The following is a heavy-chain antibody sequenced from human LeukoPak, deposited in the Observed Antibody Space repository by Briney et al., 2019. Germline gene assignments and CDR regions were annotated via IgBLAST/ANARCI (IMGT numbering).Heavy chain of an antibody. V-gene: IGHV3-23*01. Sequence: PGGSLRLSCVASGLTFIDYAMSWVRQAPGKGLEWVSTINANGANTWYADSVRGRFTISRDTSKNTLYLQMNSLRAKDTAVYYCAKDRAYYYDSSGYYYFDYWGQGTLVTVSS. J-gene: IGHJ4*02. CDR1: GLTFIDYA. CDR2: INANGANT. CDR3: AKDRAYYYDSSGYYYFDY. D-gene: IGHD3-22*01.